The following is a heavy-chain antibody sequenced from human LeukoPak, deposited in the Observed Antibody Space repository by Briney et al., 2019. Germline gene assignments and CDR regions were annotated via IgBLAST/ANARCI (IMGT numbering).Heavy chain of an antibody. CDR2: IKQDGSEK. D-gene: IGHD6-13*01. CDR1: GFTFSSYW. CDR3: ARDYGSSWYSYYYYYMDV. V-gene: IGHV3-7*01. J-gene: IGHJ6*03. Sequence: GGSLRLSCAASGFTFSSYWMSWVRQAPGKGLEWVANIKQDGSEKYYVDSVKGRFTISRDNAKNSLYLQMNSLRAEDTAVYYCARDYGSSWYSYYYYYMDVWGKGTTVTVSS.